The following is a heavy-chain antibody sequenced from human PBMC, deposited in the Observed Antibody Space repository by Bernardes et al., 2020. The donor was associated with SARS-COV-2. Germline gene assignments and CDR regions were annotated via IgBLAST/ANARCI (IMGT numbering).Heavy chain of an antibody. Sequence: GGSLRLSCAASGFTVSSNYMSWVRQATGKGLEWVSVIYSDGSTNYADSVKGRFTLSRDNSKNTLYLQMNSLRAEDTAVYYCARDQGGSYGLDYWGQGTLVTVSS. D-gene: IGHD5-18*01. CDR3: ARDQGGSYGLDY. J-gene: IGHJ4*02. CDR1: GFTVSSNY. CDR2: IYSDGST. V-gene: IGHV3-53*01.